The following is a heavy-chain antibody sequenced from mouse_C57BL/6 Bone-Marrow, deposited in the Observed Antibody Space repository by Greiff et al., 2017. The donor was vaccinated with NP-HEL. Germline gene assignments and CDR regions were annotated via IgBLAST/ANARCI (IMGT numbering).Heavy chain of an antibody. CDR3: ARGGGSSPWFAY. Sequence: VKLQESGAELVRPGTSVKVSCKASGYAFTNYLIEWVKQRPGQGLEWIGVINPGSGGTNYNEKFKGKATLTADKSSSTAYMQLSSLTSEDSAVYCCARGGGSSPWFAYWGQGTLVTVSA. CDR2: INPGSGGT. J-gene: IGHJ3*01. D-gene: IGHD1-1*01. CDR1: GYAFTNYL. V-gene: IGHV1-54*01.